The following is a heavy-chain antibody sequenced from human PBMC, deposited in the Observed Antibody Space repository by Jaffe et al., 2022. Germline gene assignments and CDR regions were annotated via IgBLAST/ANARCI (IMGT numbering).Heavy chain of an antibody. V-gene: IGHV4-39*01. Sequence: QLQLQESGPGLVKPSETLSLTCTVSGGSISSSSYYWGWIRQPPGKGLEWIGSIYYSGSTYYNPSLKSRVTISVDTSKNQFSLKLSSVTAADTAVYYCARHTLPKSGYDFEFDYWGQGTLVTVSS. CDR2: IYYSGST. J-gene: IGHJ4*02. D-gene: IGHD5-12*01. CDR3: ARHTLPKSGYDFEFDY. CDR1: GGSISSSSYY.